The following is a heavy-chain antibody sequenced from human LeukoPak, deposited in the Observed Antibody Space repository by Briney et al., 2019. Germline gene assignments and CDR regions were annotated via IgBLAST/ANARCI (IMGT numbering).Heavy chain of an antibody. D-gene: IGHD5-24*01. CDR1: GFTFSRHA. J-gene: IGHJ3*02. V-gene: IGHV3-23*01. CDR3: AREVMAKRRAFDI. Sequence: PGGSLRLSCAASGFTFSRHAMSWVRQAPGKGLEWVSVISGSGGNTYYADSVKGRFTISRDNSKNALYLQMNSLRAEDTAVYYCAREVMAKRRAFDIRGQGTMLTVSS. CDR2: ISGSGGNT.